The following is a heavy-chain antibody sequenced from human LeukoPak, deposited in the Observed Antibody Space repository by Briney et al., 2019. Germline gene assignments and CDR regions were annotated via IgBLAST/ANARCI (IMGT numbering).Heavy chain of an antibody. D-gene: IGHD6-13*01. J-gene: IGHJ4*02. CDR2: IYYTGST. CDR3: ARVAAAGNYYFDY. Sequence: SETLSLTCAVYGGSFSGYYWSWIRQPPGKGLEWIGSIYYTGSTYYNPSLKSRVTISIDTSKNQSSLKLNSVTAADTAVYFCARVAAAGNYYFDYWGQGTLVTVSS. V-gene: IGHV4-34*01. CDR1: GGSFSGYY.